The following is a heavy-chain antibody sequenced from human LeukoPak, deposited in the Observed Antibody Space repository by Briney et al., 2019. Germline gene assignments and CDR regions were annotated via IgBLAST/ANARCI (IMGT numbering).Heavy chain of an antibody. CDR1: GFTFSSYA. CDR3: AKSSIHALGSYTFDN. D-gene: IGHD3-10*01. V-gene: IGHV3-23*01. CDR2: ISGRGLDT. J-gene: IGHJ4*02. Sequence: GGSLRLSCAASGFTFSSYAMTWLRQAPGKGLEWVSGISGRGLDTYYADSMKGRFTISRDNSKNTLDLQMNNLRVEDTAVYYCAKSSIHALGSYTFDNWGQGTLVTVSS.